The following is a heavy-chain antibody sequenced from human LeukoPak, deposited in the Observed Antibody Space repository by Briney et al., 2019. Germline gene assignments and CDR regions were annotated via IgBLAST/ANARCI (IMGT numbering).Heavy chain of an antibody. Sequence: GGSLRLSCAASGFNFSTYSMHWVRQAPGKGLEWVSSISTGSGYIYYADSVKGRFTISRDNAKKSLYLQMNNLRAEDTAVYYCATGYFYYYCMDVRGRGTTVTVSS. CDR1: GFNFSTYS. CDR3: ATGYFYYYCMDV. CDR2: ISTGSGYI. J-gene: IGHJ6*03. V-gene: IGHV3-21*01.